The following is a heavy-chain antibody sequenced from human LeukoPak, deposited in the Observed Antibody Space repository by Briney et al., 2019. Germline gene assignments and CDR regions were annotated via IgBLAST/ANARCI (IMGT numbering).Heavy chain of an antibody. Sequence: SETLSLTCAVSGSSFSGYYWTWIRQPPGKGLEWIGEINHSGSANYNPSLMSRVTISLDTSKNHSSLNLSSVTAAATAVYYCARGQGTVTTHWGQGTLVTVSS. J-gene: IGHJ4*02. D-gene: IGHD4-11*01. V-gene: IGHV4-34*01. CDR2: INHSGSA. CDR3: ARGQGTVTTH. CDR1: GSSFSGYY.